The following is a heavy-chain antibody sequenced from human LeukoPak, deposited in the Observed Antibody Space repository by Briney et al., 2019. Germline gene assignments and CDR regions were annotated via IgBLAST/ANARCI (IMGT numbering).Heavy chain of an antibody. CDR1: AFTFHDYG. CDR2: INWNSGST. J-gene: IGHJ3*02. V-gene: IGHV3-20*04. Sequence: PGGSLRLSCAASAFTFHDYGMSWVRHAPGKGLEWVSSINWNSGSTGYADSVKGRFSISRDNGKNSLYLQMNSLRAEDTALYYCARAKDCSSITCPFDIWGQGTMVTVSS. CDR3: ARAKDCSSITCPFDI. D-gene: IGHD2-2*01.